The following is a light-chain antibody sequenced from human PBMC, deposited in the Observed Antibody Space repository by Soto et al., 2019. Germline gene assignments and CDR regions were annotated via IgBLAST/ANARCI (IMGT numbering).Light chain of an antibody. CDR3: IQGTRWPWT. CDR2: SVS. Sequence: DVVMTQSPLSLPVTLGQPASISCRSSQSLVYSDGNTYLSWFQQRPGQSPRRLIYSVSNRDSGVPDRFSGSGSGTDFTLKISRVEAEDAGVYYCIQGTRWPWTFGQGTKVEIK. CDR1: QSLVYSDGNTY. V-gene: IGKV2-30*01. J-gene: IGKJ1*01.